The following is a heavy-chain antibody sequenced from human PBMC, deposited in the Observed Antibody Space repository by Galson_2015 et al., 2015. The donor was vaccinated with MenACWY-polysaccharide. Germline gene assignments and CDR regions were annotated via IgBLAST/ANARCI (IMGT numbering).Heavy chain of an antibody. CDR3: AKDWYYYGSGSPSCDY. D-gene: IGHD3-10*01. CDR2: VSYHGTNK. CDR1: GFTFSSYA. V-gene: IGHV3-30*18. Sequence: SLRLSCAASGFTFSSYAMHWVRQAPGKGLEWVAVVSYHGTNKYYADSVKGRFTISRDNSENMLYLQMNSLRTGDTAIYYCAKDWYYYGSGSPSCDYWGQGILVTVSS. J-gene: IGHJ4*02.